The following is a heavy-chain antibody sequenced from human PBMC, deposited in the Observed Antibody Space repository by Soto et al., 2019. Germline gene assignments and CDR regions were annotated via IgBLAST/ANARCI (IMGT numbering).Heavy chain of an antibody. D-gene: IGHD4-17*01. V-gene: IGHV2-5*02. CDR3: AHRRPHYGDWNNGCFDY. J-gene: IGHJ4*02. CDR2: IYWDDDK. CDR1: GFSLTTSGVG. Sequence: QITLKESGPTLVTPTQPLTLTCTFSGFSLTTSGVGVGWIRQPPGKALEFLVFIYWDDDKRYSPSLRSRLTITKDASKNRVVLTLANMDPVDTATYYCAHRRPHYGDWNNGCFDYWGQGTLVTVSS.